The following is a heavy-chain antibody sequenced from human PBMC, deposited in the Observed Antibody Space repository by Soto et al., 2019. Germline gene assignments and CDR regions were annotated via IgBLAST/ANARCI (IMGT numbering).Heavy chain of an antibody. CDR1: GGSISSGDYY. V-gene: IGHV4-30-4*01. D-gene: IGHD3-22*01. CDR2: IYYSGST. J-gene: IGHJ4*02. CDR3: ARDYYDSSEGFDY. Sequence: SETLSLTCTVSGGSISSGDYYWSWIRQPPGKGLEWIGYIYYSGSTYYNPSLKSRVTISVDTSKNQFSLKLSSVTAADTAVYYCARDYYDSSEGFDYWGQGTLVTVSS.